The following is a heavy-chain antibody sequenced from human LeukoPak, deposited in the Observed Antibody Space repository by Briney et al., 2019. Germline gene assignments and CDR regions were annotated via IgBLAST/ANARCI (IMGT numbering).Heavy chain of an antibody. D-gene: IGHD3-3*01. J-gene: IGHJ6*02. Sequence: ASVKVSCKASGYTFTGYYMHWVRQAPGQGLEWMGRINPNSGGTNYAQKFQGRVTMTRDTSISTAYMELSRLRSDDTAVYYYARQRVLRFLEWLPNYYYGMDAWGQGTTVTVSS. CDR2: INPNSGGT. CDR1: GYTFTGYY. V-gene: IGHV1-2*06. CDR3: ARQRVLRFLEWLPNYYYGMDA.